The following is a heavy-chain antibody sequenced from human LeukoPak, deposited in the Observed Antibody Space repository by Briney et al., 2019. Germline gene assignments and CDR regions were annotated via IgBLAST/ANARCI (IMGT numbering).Heavy chain of an antibody. CDR1: GGSTSGYY. CDR2: IYYSGST. Sequence: PSETLSLTCTVSGGSTSGYYLGWIRQPPGKGLEWIGYIYYSGSTNYNPSLKSRVTISVDTSKNHFSLNLSSVTAADTAVYYCASLVVTTWGDDFDYWGQGTLVTVSS. V-gene: IGHV4-59*08. D-gene: IGHD1-1*01. J-gene: IGHJ4*02. CDR3: ASLVVTTWGDDFDY.